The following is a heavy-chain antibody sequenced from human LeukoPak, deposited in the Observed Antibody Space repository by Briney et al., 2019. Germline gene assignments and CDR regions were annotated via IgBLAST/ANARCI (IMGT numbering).Heavy chain of an antibody. CDR1: GGTFSSYA. CDR2: IIPIFGTA. J-gene: IGHJ4*02. CDR3: ARDAYRPSSAVGMT. Sequence: SVKVSCKASGGTFSSYAISWVRQAPGQGLEWMGGIIPIFGTANHAQKFQGRVTITADESTSTAYMELSSLRSEDTAVYYCARDAYRPSSAVGMTWGQGTLVTVSS. D-gene: IGHD6-19*01. V-gene: IGHV1-69*13.